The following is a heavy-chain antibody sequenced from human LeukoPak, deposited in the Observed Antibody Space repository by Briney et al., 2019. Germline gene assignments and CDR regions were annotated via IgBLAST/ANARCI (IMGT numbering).Heavy chain of an antibody. D-gene: IGHD3-16*01. V-gene: IGHV3-7*03. CDR3: ARTLRGGGALDY. J-gene: IGHJ4*02. CDR1: GFTFSDYY. CDR2: IKEDGSEK. Sequence: GGSLRLSCAASGFTFSDYYMSWIRQAPGKGLEWVANIKEDGSEKYYVDSVKGRFTISRDNAKNSLFLQMNSLRAEDTAVYYCARTLRGGGALDYWGQGTLVTVSS.